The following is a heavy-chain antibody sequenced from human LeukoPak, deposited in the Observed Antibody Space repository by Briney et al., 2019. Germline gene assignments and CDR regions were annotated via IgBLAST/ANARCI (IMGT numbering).Heavy chain of an antibody. D-gene: IGHD6-19*01. Sequence: GGSLRLSCAASGFIVSNYALSWVRQAPGKGLEWVSSFTAGGSGTYNTDSVEGRFTISRDISKNTLYMQMNSLRAEDTAVYYCAKDPVRTDSSGWYWDNWFDPWGQGTLVTVSS. J-gene: IGHJ5*02. CDR3: AKDPVRTDSSGWYWDNWFDP. V-gene: IGHV3-23*01. CDR1: GFIVSNYA. CDR2: FTAGGSGT.